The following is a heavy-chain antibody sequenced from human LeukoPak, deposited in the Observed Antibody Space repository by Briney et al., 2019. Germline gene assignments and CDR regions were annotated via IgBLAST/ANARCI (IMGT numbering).Heavy chain of an antibody. Sequence: GRSLRLSCIASGFALSHHGMHWVRQPPGKGLEWVAFVRYDGSDKYYADSVKGRFTVSRDNSNNALDLQMNTLTVEDTAVYYCARALSSTGGSYYFDYWGQGTLVPVSS. J-gene: IGHJ4*02. V-gene: IGHV3-33*01. CDR1: GFALSHHG. CDR3: ARALSSTGGSYYFDY. CDR2: VRYDGSDK. D-gene: IGHD1-14*01.